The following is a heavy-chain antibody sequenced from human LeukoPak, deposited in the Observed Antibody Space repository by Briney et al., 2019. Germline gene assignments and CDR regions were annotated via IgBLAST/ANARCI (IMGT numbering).Heavy chain of an antibody. CDR3: ARYQYYYDSSGYRGGAFDI. J-gene: IGHJ3*02. CDR2: IYYSGST. Sequence: SETMSLTCTVSGGSISSYYWSWIRQPPGKGLEWIGYIYYSGSTNYNSSLKSRVTISVDTSKNQFSLKLSSVTAADTAVYYCARYQYYYDSSGYRGGAFDIWGQGTMVTVSS. D-gene: IGHD3-22*01. CDR1: GGSISSYY. V-gene: IGHV4-59*01.